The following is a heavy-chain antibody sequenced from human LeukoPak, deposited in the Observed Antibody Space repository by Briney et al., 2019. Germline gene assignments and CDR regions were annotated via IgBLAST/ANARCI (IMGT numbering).Heavy chain of an antibody. CDR1: GFIISNYW. CDR3: ASASSHRIAAGGDY. V-gene: IGHV3-74*01. J-gene: IGHJ4*02. CDR2: IYIDGSSR. D-gene: IGHD6-13*01. Sequence: GGSLRLSCAASGFIISNYWMHWVRHAPGKGLVWVSRIYIDGSSRSYADSVKARFTISRDNGKNTLYLQMNSLGAEDTAVYYCASASSHRIAAGGDYWGQGTLVTVSS.